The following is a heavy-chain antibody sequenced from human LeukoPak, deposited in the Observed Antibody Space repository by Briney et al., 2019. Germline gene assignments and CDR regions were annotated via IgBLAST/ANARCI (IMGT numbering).Heavy chain of an antibody. J-gene: IGHJ5*02. Sequence: SETLSLTCAVYGGSFSGYYWSWIRQPPGKGLEWIGEINHSGSTNYNPSLKSRVTILVDTSKNQLSLKLSSVTAADTAVYYCARFSVAAAGTGWFDPWGQGTLVTVSA. V-gene: IGHV4-34*01. CDR1: GGSFSGYY. CDR2: INHSGST. CDR3: ARFSVAAAGTGWFDP. D-gene: IGHD6-13*01.